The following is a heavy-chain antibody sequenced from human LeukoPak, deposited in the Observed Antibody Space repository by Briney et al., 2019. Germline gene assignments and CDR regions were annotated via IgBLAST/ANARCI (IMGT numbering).Heavy chain of an antibody. CDR1: GYTFTSYY. J-gene: IGHJ6*03. CDR2: INPSGGST. D-gene: IGHD3-22*01. V-gene: IGHV1-46*03. CDR3: ARSRIEYYYDSSGYYPYYYYYYMDV. Sequence: ASVKVPCKASGYTFTSYYMHWVRQAPGQGLEWMGIINPSGGSTSYAQKFQGRVTMTRDTSTSTVYMELSSLRSEDTAVYYCARSRIEYYYDSSGYYPYYYYYYMDVWGKGTTVTVSS.